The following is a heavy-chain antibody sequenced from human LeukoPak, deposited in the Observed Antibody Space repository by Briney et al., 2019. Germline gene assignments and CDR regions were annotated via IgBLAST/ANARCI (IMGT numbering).Heavy chain of an antibody. J-gene: IGHJ6*03. D-gene: IGHD3-3*01. CDR1: AGSISSYY. CDR3: ARDYDFWSGYYETTRHGESYYYYMDV. V-gene: IGHV4-4*07. Sequence: SETLSLTCTVSAGSISSYYWSWIRQPAGKGLEWIGRIYTSGSTNYNPSLKSRVTMSVDTPKNQFSLKLSSVTAADTAVYYCARDYDFWSGYYETTRHGESYYYYMDVWGKGTTVTVSS. CDR2: IYTSGST.